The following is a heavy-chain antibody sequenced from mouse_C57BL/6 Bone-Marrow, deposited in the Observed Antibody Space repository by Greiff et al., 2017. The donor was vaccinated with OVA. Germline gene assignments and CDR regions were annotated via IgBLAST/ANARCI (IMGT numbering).Heavy chain of an antibody. CDR1: GYTFTSYW. Sequence: VQLQQPGAELVKPGASVKLSCKASGYTFTSYWMQWVKQRPGQGLEWIGEIDPSDSYTNYNQKFKGKATLTVDTSSSTAYMQLSSLTSEDSAVYYCARSPYYGSTLYYFDYWGQGTTLTVSS. D-gene: IGHD1-1*01. J-gene: IGHJ2*01. CDR3: ARSPYYGSTLYYFDY. V-gene: IGHV1-50*01. CDR2: IDPSDSYT.